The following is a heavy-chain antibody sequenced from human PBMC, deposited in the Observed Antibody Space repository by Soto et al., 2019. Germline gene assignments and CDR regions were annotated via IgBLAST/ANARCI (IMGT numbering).Heavy chain of an antibody. D-gene: IGHD1-1*01. CDR2: IWYDGSKE. CDR3: GRTGGGDNVGWLDT. CDR1: GFPFSSHG. Sequence: QVRLVESGGGVVQPGRSLRLSCATSGFPFSSHGMHWARQAPGKGLEWVAVIWYDGSKEYYADSVKGRFTIFRDDSKNEVYRTMQRLRVKDTAVYHCGRTGGGDNVGWLDTGGQETLVIVSS. V-gene: IGHV3-33*01. J-gene: IGHJ5*02.